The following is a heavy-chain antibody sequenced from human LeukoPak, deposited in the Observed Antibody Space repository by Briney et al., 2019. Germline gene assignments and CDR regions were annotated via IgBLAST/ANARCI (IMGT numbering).Heavy chain of an antibody. CDR2: ISAYKGNK. Sequence: ASVKVSCKASGYTFTSYGISWVRQAPGQGLEWMGWISAYKGNKNYAQKLQGRVTMTTDTSTSTAYMELRSLRSDDTAVYYCARDTYYYDSSGYYRVWSIDDAFDIWGQGTMVTVSS. CDR3: ARDTYYYDSSGYYRVWSIDDAFDI. V-gene: IGHV1-18*01. CDR1: GYTFTSYG. D-gene: IGHD3-22*01. J-gene: IGHJ3*02.